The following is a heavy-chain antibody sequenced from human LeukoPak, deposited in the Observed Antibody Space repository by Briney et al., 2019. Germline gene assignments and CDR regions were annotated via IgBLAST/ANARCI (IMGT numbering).Heavy chain of an antibody. J-gene: IGHJ5*02. CDR3: ARGQNDYGSGSLSVNWFDP. V-gene: IGHV4-34*01. D-gene: IGHD3-10*01. CDR2: INHSGST. Sequence: SETLSLTCAVYGGSFSGYYWGWFGQPPGKGLDWIGEINHSGSTNYNPSLKSRVTISVDTSKNQFSLKLSSVTAADTAVYYCARGQNDYGSGSLSVNWFDPWGQGTLVTVSS. CDR1: GGSFSGYY.